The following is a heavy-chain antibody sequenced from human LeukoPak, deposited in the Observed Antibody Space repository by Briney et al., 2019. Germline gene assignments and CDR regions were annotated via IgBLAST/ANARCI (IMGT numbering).Heavy chain of an antibody. D-gene: IGHD4-23*01. CDR2: IRYDGSNK. J-gene: IGHJ6*03. CDR1: GFTFSSYG. CDR3: ARDGDTVLTRGYYYYMDV. Sequence: GGSLRLSCAASGFTFSSYGMHWVRQAPGKGLEWVAFIRYDGSNKYYADSVKGRFTISRDNSKNTLNLQMNSLRAEDTAVYYCARDGDTVLTRGYYYYMDVWGKGTTVTVSS. V-gene: IGHV3-30*02.